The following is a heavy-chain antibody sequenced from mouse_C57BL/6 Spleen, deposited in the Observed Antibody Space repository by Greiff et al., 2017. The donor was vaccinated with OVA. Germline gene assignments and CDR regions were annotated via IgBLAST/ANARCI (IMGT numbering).Heavy chain of an antibody. Sequence: EVKLQESGPGLVKPSQSLSLTCSVPGYSITSGYYWNWIRQFPGNKLEWMGYISYDGSNNYNPSLKNRISITRDTSKNQFFLKLNSVTTEDTATYYCARGGYDGYPYAMDYWGQGTSVTVSS. CDR2: ISYDGSN. CDR1: GYSITSGYY. V-gene: IGHV3-6*01. CDR3: ARGGYDGYPYAMDY. J-gene: IGHJ4*01. D-gene: IGHD2-3*01.